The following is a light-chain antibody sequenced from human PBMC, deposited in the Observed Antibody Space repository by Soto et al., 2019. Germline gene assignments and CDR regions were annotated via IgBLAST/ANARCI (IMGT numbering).Light chain of an antibody. CDR2: AAS. CDR1: QDVSRS. CDR3: QQANSFPLT. J-gene: IGKJ4*01. V-gene: IGKV1-12*01. Sequence: TQLTQSPSFLSASVGDRVTIACRASQDVSRSVAWYQQKPGKAPKLLIYAASSLQSGVPSRFSGSGSGTDFTLTISSLQPEDFATYYCQQANSFPLTFGGGTKVDIK.